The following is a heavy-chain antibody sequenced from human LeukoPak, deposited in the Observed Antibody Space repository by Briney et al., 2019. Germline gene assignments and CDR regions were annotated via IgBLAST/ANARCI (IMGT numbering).Heavy chain of an antibody. CDR1: GGSIIGYY. Sequence: SETLSLTCTVSGGSIIGYYWNWIRQPPGKGLDWIGYICHSGSTNYNPSLKSRVTISVDTSKTQISLKLRAVTAADTAVYYCARSRVWSDYWGYFDYWGQGTLVTVSS. V-gene: IGHV4-59*01. CDR3: ARSRVWSDYWGYFDY. D-gene: IGHD3-3*01. CDR2: ICHSGST. J-gene: IGHJ4*02.